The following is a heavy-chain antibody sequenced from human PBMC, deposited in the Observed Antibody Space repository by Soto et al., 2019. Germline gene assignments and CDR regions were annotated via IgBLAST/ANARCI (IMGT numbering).Heavy chain of an antibody. Sequence: GGSLRLSCAASGFTFSSYSMNWVRQAPGKGLEWVSAISGSGGSTYYADSVKGRFTISRDNSKNTLYLQMNSLRAEDTAVYYCAKSNEVAYFDYWGQGTLVTVSS. CDR3: AKSNEVAYFDY. J-gene: IGHJ4*02. CDR2: ISGSGGST. V-gene: IGHV3-23*01. CDR1: GFTFSSYS. D-gene: IGHD2-8*01.